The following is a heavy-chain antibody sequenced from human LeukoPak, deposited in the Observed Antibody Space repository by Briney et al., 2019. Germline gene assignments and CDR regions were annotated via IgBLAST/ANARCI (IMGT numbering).Heavy chain of an antibody. Sequence: SQTLSLTCTVSGGSISSGSYYWSWIRQPAGKGLECIGRIYTSGSTNYNPSLKSRVTISVDTSKNQFSLKLSSVTAADTAVYYCARGAYGSGSSNIDYWGQGTLVTVSS. J-gene: IGHJ4*02. CDR3: ARGAYGSGSSNIDY. CDR1: GGSISSGSYY. V-gene: IGHV4-61*02. CDR2: IYTSGST. D-gene: IGHD3-10*01.